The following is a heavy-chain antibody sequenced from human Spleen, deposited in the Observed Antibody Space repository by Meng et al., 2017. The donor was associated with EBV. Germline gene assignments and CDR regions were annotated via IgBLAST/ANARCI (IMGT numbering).Heavy chain of an antibody. CDR3: ARSKGNWFDP. J-gene: IGHJ5*02. CDR2: INHSGST. D-gene: IGHD4-11*01. Sequence: QVQLQQWVAGLLKPSETLSLTCTVYGGSFSGYFWSYIRQSPGKGLEWIGEINHSGSTSYNPPLQSRVTMSVDTSKNQFSLKLRSVSAADTAVYYCARSKGNWFDPWGQGTLVTVSS. V-gene: IGHV4-34*01. CDR1: GGSFSGYF.